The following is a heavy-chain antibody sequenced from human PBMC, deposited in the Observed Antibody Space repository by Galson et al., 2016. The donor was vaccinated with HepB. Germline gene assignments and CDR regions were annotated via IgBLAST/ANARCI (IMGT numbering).Heavy chain of an antibody. D-gene: IGHD3-10*01. CDR1: GYSIRSGYY. CDR3: VRDRTYIGTDY. CDR2: IYYSGTT. J-gene: IGHJ4*02. Sequence: SETLSLTCTVSGYSIRSGYYWGWIRQPPGKGLEWIGTIYYSGTTYYNPSLESRISISVDTPNNKISLNVNSVTAADTAVYYCVRDRTYIGTDYWGQGILVTVSS. V-gene: IGHV4-38-2*02.